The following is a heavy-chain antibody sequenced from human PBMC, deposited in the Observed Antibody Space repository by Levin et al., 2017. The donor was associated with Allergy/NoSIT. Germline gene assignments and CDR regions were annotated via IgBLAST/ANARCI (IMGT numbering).Heavy chain of an antibody. D-gene: IGHD1-1*01. CDR1: GFTFDNYV. CDR2: ISWNSNAI. J-gene: IGHJ4*02. Sequence: GGSLRLSCAASGFTFDNYVMYWVRQAPGKGLEWVSGISWNSNAIDYADSVKGRFTTSRDNVKNSLYLQMNSLRDEDTALYYCAKGAEGSMYNLDYWGQGTLVTVSS. V-gene: IGHV3-9*01. CDR3: AKGAEGSMYNLDY.